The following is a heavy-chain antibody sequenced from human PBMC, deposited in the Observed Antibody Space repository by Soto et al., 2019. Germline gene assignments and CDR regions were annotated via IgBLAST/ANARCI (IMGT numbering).Heavy chain of an antibody. V-gene: IGHV1-18*01. CDR2: ISAYNGNT. CDR1: GYTFTSYG. Sequence: QVQLVQSGAEVKKPGASVKVSCKASGYTFTSYGISWVRQAPGQGLEWMGWISAYNGNTNYAQKLQGRVTMTTETATSTAYMELRSLRSDDTAVYYCARVQVEMATIRYYGMDVWGQGTTVTVSS. CDR3: ARVQVEMATIRYYGMDV. J-gene: IGHJ6*02. D-gene: IGHD5-12*01.